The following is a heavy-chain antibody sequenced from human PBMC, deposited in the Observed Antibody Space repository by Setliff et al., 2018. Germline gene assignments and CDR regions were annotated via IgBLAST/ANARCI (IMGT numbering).Heavy chain of an antibody. CDR2: IHQDGSER. V-gene: IGHV3-7*01. J-gene: IGHJ6*02. CDR3: ARDQTPRDYYYYAMDV. Sequence: GSLRLSCAASGFTFGSYWMTWVRQAPEKGLEWVANIHQDGSERHYVDSVKGRFTISRDNAKNSLFLQMNILEVEDTAVYYCARDQTPRDYYYYAMDVWGQGTTVTVSS. CDR1: GFTFGSYW.